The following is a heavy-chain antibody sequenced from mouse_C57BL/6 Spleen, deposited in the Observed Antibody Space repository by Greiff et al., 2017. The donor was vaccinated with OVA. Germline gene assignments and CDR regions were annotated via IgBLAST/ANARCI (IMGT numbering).Heavy chain of an antibody. J-gene: IGHJ4*01. CDR3: ARGGLRRYAMDY. V-gene: IGHV1-55*01. Sequence: QVQLQQPGAELVKPGASVKMSCKASGYTFTSYWVTWVKQRPGQGLEWIGDIYPGSGSTNYNEKFKSKATLTVDTSSSTAYVELSSRTSEDSAVYYCARGGLRRYAMDYWGQGTSVTVSS. CDR2: IYPGSGST. CDR1: GYTFTSYW. D-gene: IGHD2-4*01.